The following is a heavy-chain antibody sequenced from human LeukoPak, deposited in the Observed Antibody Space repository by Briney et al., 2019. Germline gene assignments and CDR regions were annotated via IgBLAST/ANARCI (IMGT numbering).Heavy chain of an antibody. CDR3: ANFVDTSMGGNDY. V-gene: IGHV3-23*01. Sequence: TGGSLRLSCAASGFTFSSHAMSWVRQAPGKGLESVSAISADSYYTYYADSVQGRFTISRDDSKNTLYLQMNSLRAEDTALYYCANFVDTSMGGNDYWGQGTLVTVSS. CDR2: ISADSYYT. D-gene: IGHD5-18*01. CDR1: GFTFSSHA. J-gene: IGHJ4*02.